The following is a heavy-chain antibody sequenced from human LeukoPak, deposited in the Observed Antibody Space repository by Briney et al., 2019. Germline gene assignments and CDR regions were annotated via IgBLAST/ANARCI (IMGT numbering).Heavy chain of an antibody. D-gene: IGHD4-17*01. V-gene: IGHV1-2*02. CDR3: ASSEGTVTREYYYYGMDV. CDR2: INPNSGGT. CDR1: GHTFTGYY. J-gene: IGHJ6*02. Sequence: ASVKVSCKASGHTFTGYYMHWVRQAPGQGLEWMGWINPNSGGTNYAQKFQGRVTMTRDTSISTAYMELSRLRSDDTAVYYCASSEGTVTREYYYYGMDVWGQGTTVTVSS.